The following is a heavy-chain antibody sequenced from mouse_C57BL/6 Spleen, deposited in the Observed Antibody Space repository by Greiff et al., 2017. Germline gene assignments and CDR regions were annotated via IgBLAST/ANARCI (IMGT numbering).Heavy chain of an antibody. CDR2: IHPNSGST. V-gene: IGHV1-64*01. CDR3: ASSYDYALAWFAY. D-gene: IGHD2-4*01. Sequence: QVQLKQSGAELVKPGASVKLSCKASGYTFTSYWMHWVKQRPGQGLEWIGMIHPNSGSTNYNEKFKSKATLTVDKSSSTAYMQRSSLTSEDSAVYYWASSYDYALAWFAYWGHGTLVTVSA. CDR1: GYTFTSYW. J-gene: IGHJ3*01.